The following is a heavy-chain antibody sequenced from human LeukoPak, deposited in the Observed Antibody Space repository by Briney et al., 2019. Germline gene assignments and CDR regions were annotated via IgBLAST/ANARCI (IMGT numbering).Heavy chain of an antibody. J-gene: IGHJ6*03. V-gene: IGHV4-59*01. CDR3: ARAEVSYGSGRRYNYYYMDV. CDR2: IYYSGST. D-gene: IGHD3-10*01. CDR1: GGSISSYY. Sequence: KPSETLSLTCTVSGGSISSYYWSWIWQPPGKGLEWIGYIYYSGSTNYNPSLKSRVTISVDTSKNQFSLKLSSVTAADTAVYYCARAEVSYGSGRRYNYYYMDVWGKGTTVTVSS.